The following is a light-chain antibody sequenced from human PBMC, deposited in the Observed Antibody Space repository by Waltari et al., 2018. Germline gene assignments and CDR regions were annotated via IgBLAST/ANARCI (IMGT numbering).Light chain of an antibody. V-gene: IGKV3-11*01. CDR2: DAF. J-gene: IGKJ4*01. Sequence: EIVLTQSPATLSLSPGVRATLSCRASQSVSSYLAWYQQKPGQAPRLLIYDAFNRATGIPARFSGSGSGTDFTLTITSLEPEDFAVYYCQHRNSWPLTFGEGTKVEIK. CDR3: QHRNSWPLT. CDR1: QSVSSY.